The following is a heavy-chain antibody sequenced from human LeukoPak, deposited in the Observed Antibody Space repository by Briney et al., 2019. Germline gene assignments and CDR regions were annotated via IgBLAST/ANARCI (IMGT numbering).Heavy chain of an antibody. CDR3: ARGQLRFLEWLSRSGFYMDV. CDR2: INYSGTT. J-gene: IGHJ6*03. CDR1: GCSISSSSYY. Sequence: SETLSLTCTVPGCSISSSSYYSGWIRQPPGKGLEWIGRINYSGTTYYNPSPKSRVTISVDTSKNQFSLKLSSVTAADTAVYYCARGQLRFLEWLSRSGFYMDVWGKGTTVTVSS. V-gene: IGHV4-39*07. D-gene: IGHD3-3*01.